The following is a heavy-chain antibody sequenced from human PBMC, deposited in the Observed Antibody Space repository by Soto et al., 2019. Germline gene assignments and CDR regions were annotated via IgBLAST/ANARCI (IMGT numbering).Heavy chain of an antibody. Sequence: ASVKVSCKASGYTFTSYAMHWVRQAPGQRLEWMGWINPGNGNTKYSQKFQGRVTITRDTSTSTAYMELSSLRSEDTAVYCCARERWDIVVVPAATLYYYYDMDVWGQGTTVTVSS. J-gene: IGHJ6*02. D-gene: IGHD2-2*01. V-gene: IGHV1-3*01. CDR1: GYTFTSYA. CDR2: INPGNGNT. CDR3: ARERWDIVVVPAATLYYYYDMDV.